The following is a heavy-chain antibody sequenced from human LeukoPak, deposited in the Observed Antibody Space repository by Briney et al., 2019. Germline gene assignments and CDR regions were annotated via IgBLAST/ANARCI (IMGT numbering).Heavy chain of an antibody. D-gene: IGHD2-2*01. CDR3: ARDSHCSSTSCYGRDGAFDI. J-gene: IGHJ3*02. Sequence: GGSLRLSCAASGFTFSSYAMHWVRQAPGKGLEWVAVISYDGSNKYYADSVKGRFTISRDNSKNTLYLQMNSLRAEDTAVYYCARDSHCSSTSCYGRDGAFDIWGQGTMVTVSS. V-gene: IGHV3-30*04. CDR1: GFTFSSYA. CDR2: ISYDGSNK.